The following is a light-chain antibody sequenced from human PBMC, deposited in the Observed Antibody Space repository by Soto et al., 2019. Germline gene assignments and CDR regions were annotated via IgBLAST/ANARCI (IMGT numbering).Light chain of an antibody. CDR2: EVS. Sequence: QSALTQPASLSGSPGQSITISCTGTISDVGNYKYGSWYQQHPGKAPKLMIYEVSNRPSGVSNRFSGSKSGNTASLTISGLQAEDETDYYCFSYTSSGTYVFGTGTKVTVL. CDR3: FSYTSSGTYV. V-gene: IGLV2-14*01. CDR1: ISDVGNYKY. J-gene: IGLJ1*01.